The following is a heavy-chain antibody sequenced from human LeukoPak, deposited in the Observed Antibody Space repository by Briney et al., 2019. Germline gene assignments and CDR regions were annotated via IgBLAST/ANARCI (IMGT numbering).Heavy chain of an antibody. D-gene: IGHD6-19*01. V-gene: IGHV3-48*03. CDR1: GFTFSDYE. Sequence: AVGSLRLSCSASGFTFSDYEMNWVRQAPGKGLDSVSLISSSGSTTDYADSVKGRFTISRDNGKNSLYLQMNSLRAEDTAIYYCARGTFSMYSSGWYVGDWGQGTLVTVSS. CDR2: ISSSGSTT. CDR3: ARGTFSMYSSGWYVGD. J-gene: IGHJ4*02.